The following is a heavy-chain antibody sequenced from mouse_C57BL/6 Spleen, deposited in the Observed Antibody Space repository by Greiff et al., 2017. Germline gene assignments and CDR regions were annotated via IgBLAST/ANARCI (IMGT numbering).Heavy chain of an antibody. V-gene: IGHV5-6*01. CDR3: ASLTADYFDY. Sequence: EVQLQESGGDLVKPGGSLKLSCAASGFTFSSYGMSWVRQTPDKRLEWVATISSGGSYTYYPDSVKGRFTISRDNAKNTLYLQMSSLKSEDTAMYYCASLTADYFDYWGQGTTLTVSS. D-gene: IGHD4-1*01. J-gene: IGHJ2*01. CDR2: ISSGGSYT. CDR1: GFTFSSYG.